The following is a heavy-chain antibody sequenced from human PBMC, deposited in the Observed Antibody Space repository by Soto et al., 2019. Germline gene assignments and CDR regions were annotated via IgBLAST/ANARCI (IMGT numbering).Heavy chain of an antibody. CDR3: AREMDTAIHHWFDP. D-gene: IGHD5-18*01. V-gene: IGHV1-69*06. CDR2: IIPIFGTA. J-gene: IGHJ5*02. CDR1: GGTFSSYA. Sequence: ASVKVSCKASGGTFSSYAISWVRQAPGQGLEWMGGIIPIFGTANYAQKFQGRVTITADKSTSTAYMELSSLRSEDTAVYYCAREMDTAIHHWFDPWGQGTLVTVSS.